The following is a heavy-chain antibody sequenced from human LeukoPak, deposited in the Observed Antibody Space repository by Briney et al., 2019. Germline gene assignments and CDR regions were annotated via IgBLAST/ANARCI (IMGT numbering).Heavy chain of an antibody. CDR2: LTSRSRTM. D-gene: IGHD3-10*01. V-gene: IGHV3-48*02. Sequence: GESLTLSCAASGFTFEIYSMNWVRQAPGEGVEWLSYLTSRSRTMYYADSVKGRFTISRDNAKNSLYLQMNSLRDEDTAVYYCARTPYYYGSGRPVVFDYWGQGTLVTVSS. CDR1: GFTFEIYS. J-gene: IGHJ4*02. CDR3: ARTPYYYGSGRPVVFDY.